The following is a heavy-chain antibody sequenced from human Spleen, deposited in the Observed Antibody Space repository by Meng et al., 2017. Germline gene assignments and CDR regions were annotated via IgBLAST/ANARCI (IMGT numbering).Heavy chain of an antibody. J-gene: IGHJ4*02. Sequence: ASVQVSCKASGYTFDSYYMHWVRQAPGQGLEWVGIINPSGSGTSYAQKFQGRVTMTRDTSTSTVYVQLSSLTTEDTAIYYCSRGAGIAVVVAAVDYWGLGTLVTVSS. D-gene: IGHD2-15*01. CDR2: INPSGSGT. V-gene: IGHV1-46*02. CDR3: SRGAGIAVVVAAVDY. CDR1: GYTFDSYY.